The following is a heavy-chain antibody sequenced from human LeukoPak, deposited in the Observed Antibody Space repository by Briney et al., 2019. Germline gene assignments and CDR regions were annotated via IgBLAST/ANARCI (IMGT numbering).Heavy chain of an antibody. D-gene: IGHD3-16*01. CDR2: MNQDGSAK. CDR1: GFTFSDSW. CDR3: ATYTHWVAGDV. Sequence: GGSLRLSCAASGFTFSDSWMSWGRQAPGKGVEGVANMNQDGSAKHYVDSVKGRFTISRDNARNSLYLQMSRLRPEDTAVYYCATYTHWVAGDVWGQGTTVTVSS. V-gene: IGHV3-7*01. J-gene: IGHJ6*02.